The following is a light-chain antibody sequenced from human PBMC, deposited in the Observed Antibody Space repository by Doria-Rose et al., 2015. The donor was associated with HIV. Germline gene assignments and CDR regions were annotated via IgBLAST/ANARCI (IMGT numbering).Light chain of an antibody. J-gene: IGKJ1*01. Sequence: TQSPASRSLSSGERATLSCRASQSFSSTYLAWYQQKPGQAPSLLIYDGSTRATGIPDRFSASGSGTDFTLTINRLEPEDFALYYCHQYGTSWTFGQGTKVEI. V-gene: IGKV3-20*01. CDR3: HQYGTSWT. CDR2: DGS. CDR1: QSFSSTY.